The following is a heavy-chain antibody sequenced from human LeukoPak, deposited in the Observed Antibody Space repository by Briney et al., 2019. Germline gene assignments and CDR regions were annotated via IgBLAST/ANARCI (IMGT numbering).Heavy chain of an antibody. CDR1: GLTVRSNY. V-gene: IGHV3-66*02. CDR3: ARVAAAGPMDV. CDR2: IYSGAGK. D-gene: IGHD6-13*01. Sequence: GGSLRLSCAASGLTVRSNYMSWVRQAPGKGLECVSIIYSGAGKSSADSVKGRFTISRDNSKSTLYLQMNSLRAEDTAVYYCARVAAAGPMDVWGKGTTVTVSS. J-gene: IGHJ6*04.